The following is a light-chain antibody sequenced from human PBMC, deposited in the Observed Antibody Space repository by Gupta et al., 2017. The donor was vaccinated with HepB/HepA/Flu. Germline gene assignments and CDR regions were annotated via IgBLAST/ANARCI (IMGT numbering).Light chain of an antibody. Sequence: EIVMTQALLSLSVTHGEPASISCRSSQSLLHTNGYNYVDWYLQKPGQSPQLLIYLVSNRASGVPDRFSGSGSGTDFPLKISRVEAEDVGVYYCVQALQLWACGQGTKVEIK. CDR2: LVS. J-gene: IGKJ1*01. V-gene: IGKV2-28*01. CDR3: VQALQLWA. CDR1: QSLLHTNGYNY.